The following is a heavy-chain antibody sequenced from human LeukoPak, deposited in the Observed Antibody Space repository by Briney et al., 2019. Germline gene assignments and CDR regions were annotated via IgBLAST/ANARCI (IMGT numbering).Heavy chain of an antibody. D-gene: IGHD3-9*01. J-gene: IGHJ6*03. CDR2: ISGSGGST. CDR3: AKCILTGYYKGYMDV. Sequence: GSLRLSCAASGFTFSSHGMSWVRQAPGKGLEWVSAISGSGGSTYYADSVKGRFTISRDNSKNTLYLQMNSLRAEDTAVYYCAKCILTGYYKGYMDVWAKGPRSPSP. CDR1: GFTFSSHG. V-gene: IGHV3-23*01.